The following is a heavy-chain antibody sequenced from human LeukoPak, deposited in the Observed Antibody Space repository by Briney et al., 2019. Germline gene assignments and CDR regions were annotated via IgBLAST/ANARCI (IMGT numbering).Heavy chain of an antibody. J-gene: IGHJ4*02. V-gene: IGHV3-21*04. CDR3: AKDGSSSPYYFDY. CDR2: ISSSSSYI. CDR1: GFTFSSYS. Sequence: KPGGSLRLSCAASGFTFSSYSMNWVRQAPGKGLEWVSSISSSSSYIYYADSVKGRFTISRDNAKNSLYLQMNSLRAEDTALYYCAKDGSSSPYYFDYWGQGTLVTVSS. D-gene: IGHD6-13*01.